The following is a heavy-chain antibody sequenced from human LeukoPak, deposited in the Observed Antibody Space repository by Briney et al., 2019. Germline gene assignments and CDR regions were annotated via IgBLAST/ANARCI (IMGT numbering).Heavy chain of an antibody. Sequence: RASVKVSCKASGGTFSSHAISWVRQAPGQGLEWMGGIIPIFGTANYAQKFQGRVTITADESTSTAYMELSSLRSEDTAVYYCARERAYSSSNSYGMDVWGKGTTVTVSS. CDR2: IIPIFGTA. V-gene: IGHV1-69*13. D-gene: IGHD6-13*01. J-gene: IGHJ6*04. CDR1: GGTFSSHA. CDR3: ARERAYSSSNSYGMDV.